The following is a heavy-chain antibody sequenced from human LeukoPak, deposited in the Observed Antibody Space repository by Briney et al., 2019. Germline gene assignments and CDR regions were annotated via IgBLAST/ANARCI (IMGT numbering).Heavy chain of an antibody. CDR1: GGTFSSYA. J-gene: IGHJ4*02. V-gene: IGHV1-69*13. CDR3: ASFVNPIDGYNYPRFDY. D-gene: IGHD5-24*01. Sequence: WASVKVSCRASGGTFSSYAISWVRQAPGQGLEWMGGIIPIFGTANYAQKFQGRVTITADESTSTAYMELSSLRSEDTAVYYCASFVNPIDGYNYPRFDYWGQGTLVTVSS. CDR2: IIPIFGTA.